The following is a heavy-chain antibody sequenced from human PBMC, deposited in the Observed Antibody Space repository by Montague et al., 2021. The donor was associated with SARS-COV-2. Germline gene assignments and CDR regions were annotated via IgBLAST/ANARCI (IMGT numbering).Heavy chain of an antibody. Sequence: SETLSLTCTVSGRSISSSNYYWGWIRQPPGKGLEWIGSIYDSGNTYYTPSLQSRVTISVATSKNQFSLKLSAVTAADTAVYYCAGQSRSSPFDNWGQGTLVTVSS. CDR2: IYDSGNT. V-gene: IGHV4-39*01. CDR3: AGQSRSSPFDN. J-gene: IGHJ4*02. CDR1: GRSISSSNYY. D-gene: IGHD6-13*01.